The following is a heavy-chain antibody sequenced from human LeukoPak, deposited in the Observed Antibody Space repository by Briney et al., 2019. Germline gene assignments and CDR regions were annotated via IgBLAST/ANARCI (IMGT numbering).Heavy chain of an antibody. CDR2: IYSGGST. D-gene: IGHD5-24*01. CDR3: ARASRDGYNPGAFDI. CDR1: GFTVSSNY. Sequence: GGSLRLSCAASGFTVSSNYMSWVRQAPGKGLEWVSVIYSGGSTYYADSVKGRFTISRDNSKNTLYLQMNSLRAEDTAVYYCARASRDGYNPGAFDIWGQGTMVTVSS. J-gene: IGHJ3*02. V-gene: IGHV3-53*01.